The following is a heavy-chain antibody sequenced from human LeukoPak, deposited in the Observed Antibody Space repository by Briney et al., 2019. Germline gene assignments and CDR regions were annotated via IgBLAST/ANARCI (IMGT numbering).Heavy chain of an antibody. V-gene: IGHV5-51*01. CDR2: IYPGDSEI. CDR3: ARRQSPDY. CDR1: GYSFTSYW. Sequence: GESLKISCKGSGYSFTSYWIGWVRQMPGKGLEWMGIIYPGDSEIIYSPSFQGQVTISTDKSTTTAYLQWSSLKASDSAMYYCARRQSPDYWGQGTLVTVSS. J-gene: IGHJ4*02.